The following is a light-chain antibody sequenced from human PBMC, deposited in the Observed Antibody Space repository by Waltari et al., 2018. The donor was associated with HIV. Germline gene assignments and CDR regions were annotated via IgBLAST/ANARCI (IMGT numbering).Light chain of an antibody. J-gene: IGLJ2*01. CDR2: RNN. Sequence: QSVLTQAPSASGTPGQRVTISCSGTNYNIGSKLVYGYQQVPGGAPKLLIYRNNQRPSGVPARFSGSKSVTSASLAISGLRSEDEADYYCAAWDDSLSGLVFGGRTKLTVL. CDR3: AAWDDSLSGLV. CDR1: NYNIGSKL. V-gene: IGLV1-47*01.